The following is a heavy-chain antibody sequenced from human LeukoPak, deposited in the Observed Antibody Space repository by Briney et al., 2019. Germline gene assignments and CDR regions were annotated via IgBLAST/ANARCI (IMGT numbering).Heavy chain of an antibody. V-gene: IGHV1-2*02. CDR2: INPNSGGT. J-gene: IGHJ4*02. CDR1: GYTFTGYY. Sequence: GASVKVSCKASGYTFTGYYMHWVRQAPGQGLEWMGWINPNSGGTNYAQNFQDRVTMTRDTSISTAFMELSRLRSDDTAVYYCAGGYCSSTTCPFDYWGQGTLVTVSS. D-gene: IGHD2-2*01. CDR3: AGGYCSSTTCPFDY.